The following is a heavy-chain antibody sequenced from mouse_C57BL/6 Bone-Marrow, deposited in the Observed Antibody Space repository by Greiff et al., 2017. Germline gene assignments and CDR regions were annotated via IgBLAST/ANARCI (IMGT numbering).Heavy chain of an antibody. CDR1: GYTFTSYG. CDR2: LYRRSGNT. D-gene: IGHD1-1*01. CDR3: ARSGNYGPFAY. J-gene: IGHJ3*01. Sequence: VQLQQSGPELARPGPSVNLSCKASGYTFTSYGISWVKRRTVKCLEWFGELYRRSGNTYYNETFKGKATMTADKSSSTAYMEVRSLTSEDSAVYYCARSGNYGPFAYGCQGNLVTVSA. V-gene: IGHV1-81*01.